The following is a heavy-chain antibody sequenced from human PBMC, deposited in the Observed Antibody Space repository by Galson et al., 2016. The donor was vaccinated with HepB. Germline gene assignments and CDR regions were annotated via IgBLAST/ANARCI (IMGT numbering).Heavy chain of an antibody. Sequence: SLRLSCAASGFTFSSYWMSWVRQAPGKRLEWVANIKQDGSEKYYVDSVKGRFTISRDNAKNSLYLQMNSLRAEDTAVYYCARDSGGTRTDMVRGILTKSYYYYGMDVGGQGTTVAVSS. V-gene: IGHV3-7*01. CDR1: GFTFSSYW. CDR2: IKQDGSEK. CDR3: ARDSGGTRTDMVRGILTKSYYYYGMDV. D-gene: IGHD3-10*01. J-gene: IGHJ6*02.